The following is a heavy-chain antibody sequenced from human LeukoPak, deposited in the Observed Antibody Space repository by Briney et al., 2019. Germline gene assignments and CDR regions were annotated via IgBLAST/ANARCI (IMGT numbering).Heavy chain of an antibody. CDR2: IGGSGFST. J-gene: IGHJ4*02. D-gene: IGHD5-12*01. CDR3: AKDLRVATIPNLFDY. V-gene: IGHV3-23*01. Sequence: AGSLRLSCAASGFTFRSYAMNWIRQAPGRGLEWVSGIGGSGFSTHYADSVKGRFTISRDNSKNTLFLRMNSLRAEDTAVYYCAKDLRVATIPNLFDYWGQGTLVTVSS. CDR1: GFTFRSYA.